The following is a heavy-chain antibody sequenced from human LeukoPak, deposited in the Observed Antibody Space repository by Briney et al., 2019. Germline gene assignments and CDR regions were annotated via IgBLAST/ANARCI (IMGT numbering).Heavy chain of an antibody. CDR2: IHYSGST. D-gene: IGHD5-18*01. CDR1: GGSISSYY. J-gene: IGHJ4*02. Sequence: KPSETLSLTCTVSGGSISSYYWNWIRQPPEKGLEWIGYIHYSGSTNYNPSLKSRVTISVDTSKNQFSQKLSSVTAADTAVYYCARGGYSYGVYFDYWGQGTLVTVSS. CDR3: ARGGYSYGVYFDY. V-gene: IGHV4-59*01.